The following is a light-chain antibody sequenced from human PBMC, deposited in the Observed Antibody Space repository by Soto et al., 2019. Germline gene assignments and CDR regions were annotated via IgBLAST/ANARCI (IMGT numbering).Light chain of an antibody. CDR3: QQSYSTPWT. CDR1: QDIGNF. CDR2: AAS. V-gene: IGKV1-27*01. J-gene: IGKJ1*01. Sequence: IQMTQSPSSLSAFVGDRVTITCRASQDIGNFLAWYQQKPGKVPKLLIYAASTLQSGVPSRFSGSGSGTDFTLTISSLQPEDFATYYCQQSYSTPWTFGQGTKVDIK.